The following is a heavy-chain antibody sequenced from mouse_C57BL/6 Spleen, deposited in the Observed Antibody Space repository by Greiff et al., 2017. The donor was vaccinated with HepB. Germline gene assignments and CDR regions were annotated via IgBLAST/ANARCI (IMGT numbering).Heavy chain of an antibody. J-gene: IGHJ4*01. CDR2: IHPNSGST. D-gene: IGHD1-1*01. Sequence: QVQLQQPGAELVKPGASVKLSCKASGYTFTSYWMHWVKQRPGQGLEWIGMIHPNSGSTNYNEKFKSKATLTVDKSSSTAYMQLSSLTSEDSAVYYCAIGYYGSSYRHYYAMDYWGQGTSVTVSS. CDR3: AIGYYGSSYRHYYAMDY. CDR1: GYTFTSYW. V-gene: IGHV1-64*01.